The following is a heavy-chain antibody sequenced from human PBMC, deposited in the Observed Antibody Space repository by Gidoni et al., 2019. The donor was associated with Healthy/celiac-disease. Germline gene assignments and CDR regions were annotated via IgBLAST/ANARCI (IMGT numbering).Heavy chain of an antibody. J-gene: IGHJ4*02. D-gene: IGHD3-16*02. CDR3: ARGITDMGDYVWGSYLPYFDY. CDR2: INHSGST. CDR1: GGSFSGYS. Sequence: QVQLQQWCAGLLKPSETLSLTCAVYGGSFSGYSWSWIRQPPGKGLEWIGEINHSGSTNYNPSLKSRVTISVDTSKNQFSLKLSSVTAADTAVYYCARGITDMGDYVWGSYLPYFDYWGQGTLVTVSS. V-gene: IGHV4-34*01.